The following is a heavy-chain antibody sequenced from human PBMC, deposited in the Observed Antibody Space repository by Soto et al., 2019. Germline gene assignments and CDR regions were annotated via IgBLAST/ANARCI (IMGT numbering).Heavy chain of an antibody. Sequence: SETLSLTCTVSGDSISGSSYYWGWIRQPPGKGLEWIGNIYYSGSTYCNPSLKSRVTISVDTSKNQFSLKLSSVTATDTAVYYCARQPGGFGEFQWGQGTLVTVSS. V-gene: IGHV4-39*01. CDR2: IYYSGST. D-gene: IGHD3-10*01. CDR1: GDSISGSSYY. CDR3: ARQPGGFGEFQ. J-gene: IGHJ4*02.